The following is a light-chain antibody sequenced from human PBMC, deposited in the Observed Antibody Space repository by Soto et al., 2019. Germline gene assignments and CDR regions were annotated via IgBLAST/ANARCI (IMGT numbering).Light chain of an antibody. CDR3: QHAANFPLT. CDR1: QGIASW. Sequence: DIQMTQSPSYVSASVGDRVTITCRASQGIASWLAWYQQKSGRAPKLLIYAASSLQSGVPSRFSGSGSGTDFTLTISSLQPDDFATYYCQHAANFPLTFGGGTKVDIK. V-gene: IGKV1-12*01. J-gene: IGKJ4*01. CDR2: AAS.